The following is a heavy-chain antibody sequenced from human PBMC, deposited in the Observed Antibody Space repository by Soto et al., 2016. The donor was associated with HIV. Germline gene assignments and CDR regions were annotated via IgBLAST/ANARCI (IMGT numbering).Heavy chain of an antibody. CDR2: IIYRDSDT. CDR3: ARDPPPTYGSRYGMDV. J-gene: IGHJ6*02. D-gene: IGHD6-13*01. V-gene: IGHV3-11*05. Sequence: VQLVESGGGLVKPGGSLTLSCAASGFTLTDYSMNWIRQAPGKGLEWISSIIYRDSDTYYLGSVEGRFIISRDSAKNSVSLQMNSLRAEDTAVYYCARDPPPTYGSRYGMDVWGRGTTVTVSS. CDR1: GFTLTDYS.